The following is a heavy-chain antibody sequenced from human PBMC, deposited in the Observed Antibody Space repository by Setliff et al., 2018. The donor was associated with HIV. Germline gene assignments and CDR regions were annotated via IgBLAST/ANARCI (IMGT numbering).Heavy chain of an antibody. Sequence: SVKVSCKASGGTFSSYAIGWVRQAPGQGLEWMGGIIPILGIANYAQKFQGRVTMTRDTSTSTVFMDLSSLRAEDTAVYYCAGIRGGDAFDIWGQGTMVTVSS. D-gene: IGHD3-10*01. CDR2: IIPILGIA. V-gene: IGHV1-69*10. CDR3: AGIRGGDAFDI. CDR1: GGTFSSYA. J-gene: IGHJ3*02.